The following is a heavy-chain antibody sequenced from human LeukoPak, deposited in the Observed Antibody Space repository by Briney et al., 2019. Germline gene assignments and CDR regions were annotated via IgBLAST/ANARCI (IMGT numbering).Heavy chain of an antibody. J-gene: IGHJ4*02. V-gene: IGHV1-2*02. Sequence: ASVKVSCKASGYTFTGYYMHWVRQAPGQGLEWMGWINPNSGGTNYAQNFQGRVIMTRDTSTSTAYMELSRLRSDDTAVYYCARVPKATPGHFDYWGQGTLVTVSS. CDR3: ARVPKATPGHFDY. CDR1: GYTFTGYY. CDR2: INPNSGGT.